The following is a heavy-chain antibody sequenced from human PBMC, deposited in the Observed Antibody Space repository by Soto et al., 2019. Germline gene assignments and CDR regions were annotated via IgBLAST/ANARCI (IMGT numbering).Heavy chain of an antibody. V-gene: IGHV1-69*04. CDR3: ARDEGYYDFWSGPGDDAFDI. CDR2: IIPILGIA. J-gene: IGHJ3*02. CDR1: GGTFSSYA. Sequence: SVKVSCKASGGTFSSYAISWVRQAPGQGLEWMGRIIPILGIANYAQKFQGRVTITADKSTSTAYMELSSLRSEDTAVYYCARDEGYYDFWSGPGDDAFDIWGQGTMVTVSS. D-gene: IGHD3-3*01.